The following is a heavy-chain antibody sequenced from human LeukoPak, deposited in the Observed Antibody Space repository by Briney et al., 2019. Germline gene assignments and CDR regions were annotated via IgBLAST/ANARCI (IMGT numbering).Heavy chain of an antibody. V-gene: IGHV1-69*04. CDR2: IIPILGIA. CDR1: GGTFSSYA. D-gene: IGHD3-3*01. CDR3: ARRYYDFWSGYYTDDAFDI. J-gene: IGHJ3*02. Sequence: GASVKVSCKASGGTFSSYAISWVRQAPGQGLEWMGRIIPILGIANYAQKFQGRVTITADKSTSTAYMELSSLRSEDTAVYYCARRYYDFWSGYYTDDAFDIWGQGTMVTVSS.